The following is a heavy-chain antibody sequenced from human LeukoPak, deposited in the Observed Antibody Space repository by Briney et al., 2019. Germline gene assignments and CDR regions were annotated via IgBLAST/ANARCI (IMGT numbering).Heavy chain of an antibody. CDR2: IWYDGSNK. Sequence: GRSLRLSCAASGFTFSSYGMHWVRQAPGKGLEWVAVIWYDGSNKYYADSVKGGFTISRDNSKNTLYLQMNSLRAEDTAVYYCAKDDSVVNDYMDVWGKGTTVTVSS. J-gene: IGHJ6*03. CDR3: AKDDSVVNDYMDV. D-gene: IGHD3-22*01. V-gene: IGHV3-33*06. CDR1: GFTFSSYG.